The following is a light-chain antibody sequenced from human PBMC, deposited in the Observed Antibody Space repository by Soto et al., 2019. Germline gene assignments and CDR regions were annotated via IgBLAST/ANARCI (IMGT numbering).Light chain of an antibody. V-gene: IGKV3-15*01. CDR3: QQYSKWPPWK. J-gene: IGKJ1*01. Sequence: IVLTQSPATLAGSPGETVTLSCRAIQSLSGNLAWYQQKPGQAPRLPIFRASTRSTGVPARFSGRGSGTEFTLNISGLQSEDFAVYYCQQYSKWPPWKFGPGTKVDIK. CDR2: RAS. CDR1: QSLSGN.